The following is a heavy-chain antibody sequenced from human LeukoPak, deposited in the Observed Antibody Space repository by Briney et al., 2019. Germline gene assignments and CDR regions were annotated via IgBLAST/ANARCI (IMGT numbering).Heavy chain of an antibody. J-gene: IGHJ6*02. CDR2: ISAYNGNT. CDR1: GYTFTSYG. D-gene: IGHD6-13*01. Sequence: ASVKVSCKASGYTFTSYGISWVRQAPGQGLEWMGWISAYNGNTNYAQKLQGRVTMTTDTSTSTAYMELRSLRSDDTAVYYCARAEEPGIAAAGSFGYRGMDVWGQGTTVTVSS. V-gene: IGHV1-18*01. CDR3: ARAEEPGIAAAGSFGYRGMDV.